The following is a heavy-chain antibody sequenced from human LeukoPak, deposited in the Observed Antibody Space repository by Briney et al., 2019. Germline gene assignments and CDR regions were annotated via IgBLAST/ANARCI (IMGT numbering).Heavy chain of an antibody. D-gene: IGHD3-9*01. Sequence: GGSLRLSCAASGFTFSSYAMSWVRQAPGKGLEWVLAISGSGGSTYYADSVKGRFTISRDNSKNTLYLQMNSLRAEDTAVYYCPTPHYDILTGYYSFDYWGQGTLVTVSS. CDR3: PTPHYDILTGYYSFDY. CDR1: GFTFSSYA. CDR2: ISGSGGST. J-gene: IGHJ4*02. V-gene: IGHV3-23*01.